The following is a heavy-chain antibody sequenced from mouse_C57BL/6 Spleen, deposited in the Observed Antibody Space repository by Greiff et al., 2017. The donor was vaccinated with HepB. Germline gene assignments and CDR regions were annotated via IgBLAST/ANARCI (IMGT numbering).Heavy chain of an antibody. Sequence: VQLKESGAELVKPGASVKISCKASGYAFSSYWMNWVKQRPGKGLEWIGQIYPGDGDTNYNGKFKGKATLTADKSSSTAYMQLSSLTSEDSAVYVCARFSSGPRAMDYWGQGTSVTVSS. J-gene: IGHJ4*01. V-gene: IGHV1-80*01. CDR1: GYAFSSYW. CDR2: IYPGDGDT. CDR3: ARFSSGPRAMDY. D-gene: IGHD3-2*02.